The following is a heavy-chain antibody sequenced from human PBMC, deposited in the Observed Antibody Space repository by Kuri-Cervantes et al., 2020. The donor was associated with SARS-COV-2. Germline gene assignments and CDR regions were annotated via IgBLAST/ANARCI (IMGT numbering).Heavy chain of an antibody. V-gene: IGHV3-11*04. Sequence: GESLKISCAASGFTFSDYYMSWIRQAPGKGLEWISYISNSGSITYHADSERGRFTVSRDNAKKSLYLQMNSLKAEDTVVYFCARVPNYCYDYGHYWGQGALVAVSS. CDR1: GFTFSDYY. CDR3: ARVPNYCYDYGHY. D-gene: IGHD3-16*01. CDR2: ISNSGSIT. J-gene: IGHJ4*02.